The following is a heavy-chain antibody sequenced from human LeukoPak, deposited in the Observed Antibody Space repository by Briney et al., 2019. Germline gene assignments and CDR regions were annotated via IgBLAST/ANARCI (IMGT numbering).Heavy chain of an antibody. CDR3: AKGYYYGSGSYYPFDY. Sequence: SQTLSLTCTVSGGSISSAAYYWSWIRQHPGKGLEWIGYIFYSGSTYYNPSLKSRVTISVDTSKKQFSLKLSSVTAADTAVYYCAKGYYYGSGSYYPFDYWGQGTLVTVSS. V-gene: IGHV4-31*03. CDR1: GGSISSAAYY. J-gene: IGHJ4*02. D-gene: IGHD3-10*01. CDR2: IFYSGST.